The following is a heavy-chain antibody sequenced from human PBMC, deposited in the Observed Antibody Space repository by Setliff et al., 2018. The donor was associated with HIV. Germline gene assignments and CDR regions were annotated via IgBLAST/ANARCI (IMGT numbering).Heavy chain of an antibody. V-gene: IGHV4-61*02. D-gene: IGHD2-8*01. CDR2: IYSSGIT. CDR1: GGSISSGSYF. CDR3: ARDPYCPNTCYEDFTFDS. Sequence: SETLSLTCTVSGGSISSGSYFWNWIRQPAGKGLEWIGRIYSSGITNYNPSLKSRLTIPLDTSKNQFSLQVTSVTAADTAVYYCARDPYCPNTCYEDFTFDSWGQGTLVTVSS. J-gene: IGHJ4*02.